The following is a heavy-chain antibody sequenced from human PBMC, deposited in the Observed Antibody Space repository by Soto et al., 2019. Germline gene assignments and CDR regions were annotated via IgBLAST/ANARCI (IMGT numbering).Heavy chain of an antibody. J-gene: IGHJ5*02. CDR1: GGSVSSGSYY. V-gene: IGHV4-61*01. CDR2: IYYSGST. Sequence: QVQPQESGPGLVKPSETLSLTCTVSGGSVSSGSYYWTWIRQPPGKGLEWIGHIYYSGSTNYNPSLKSRVTISVDTSKNQFSLKLSSVTAADTAVYYCAREYRPWGQGTLVTVSS. CDR3: AREYRP. D-gene: IGHD2-2*02.